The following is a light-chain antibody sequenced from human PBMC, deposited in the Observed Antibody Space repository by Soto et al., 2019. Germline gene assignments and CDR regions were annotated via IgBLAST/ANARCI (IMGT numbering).Light chain of an antibody. J-gene: IGKJ1*01. V-gene: IGKV1-5*03. Sequence: DIQMTQSPSMLSASVGDRVTVTCRASQSIDKWLAWYQQKPGKAPKLLMYKASLLQSGIPSRFSGSGSGTEFPLTISSLQSDDVASYYCQQYSKYPWTFGQGTKVEV. CDR2: KAS. CDR3: QQYSKYPWT. CDR1: QSIDKW.